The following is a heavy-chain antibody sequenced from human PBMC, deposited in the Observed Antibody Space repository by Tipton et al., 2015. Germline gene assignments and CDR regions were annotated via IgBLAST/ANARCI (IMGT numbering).Heavy chain of an antibody. J-gene: IGHJ5*02. CDR3: ARRVVTTGDDWFDP. Sequence: TLSLTCTVSGGSISSSSYSWGWIRQPPGKGLELIGSIYYSGSTYYNPSLKSRFTISVDTSKNQFSLKLTSVTAADTAVYYCARRVVTTGDDWFDPWGQGTLVAVSS. CDR1: GGSISSSSYS. D-gene: IGHD2-21*02. V-gene: IGHV4-39*01. CDR2: IYYSGST.